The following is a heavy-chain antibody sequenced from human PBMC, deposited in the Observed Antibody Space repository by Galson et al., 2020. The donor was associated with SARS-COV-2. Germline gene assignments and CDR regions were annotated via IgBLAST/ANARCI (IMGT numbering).Heavy chain of an antibody. D-gene: IGHD6-19*01. CDR2: IKSKTDGATT. CDR1: GFTFSNAW. V-gene: IGHV3-15*01. Sequence: GESLKISCAASGFTFSNAWMSWVRQAPGKGLEWVGRIKSKTDGATTDYAAPVKGRFTISRDDSKNSLYLQMNSLKIEDTAVYYCTTLGYTTGWYNAFDFWGQGTLVTLSS. J-gene: IGHJ3*01. CDR3: TTLGYTTGWYNAFDF.